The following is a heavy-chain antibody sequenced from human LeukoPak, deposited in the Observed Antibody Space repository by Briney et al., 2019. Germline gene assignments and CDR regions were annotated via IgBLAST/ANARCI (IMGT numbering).Heavy chain of an antibody. CDR1: GFTFSSYW. CDR3: ASMGSGYSYYFDY. CDR2: IKQDGSEK. V-gene: IGHV3-7*01. D-gene: IGHD3-22*01. J-gene: IGHJ4*02. Sequence: PGRSLRLSCAASGFTFSSYWMSWVRQAPGKGLEWVANIKQDGSEKYYVDSVKGRFTISRDNAKNSLYLQMNSLRAEDTAVYYCASMGSGYSYYFDYWGQGTLVTVSS.